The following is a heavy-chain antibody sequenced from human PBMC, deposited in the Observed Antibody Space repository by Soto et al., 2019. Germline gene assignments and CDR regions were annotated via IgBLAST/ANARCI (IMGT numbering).Heavy chain of an antibody. D-gene: IGHD3-22*01. V-gene: IGHV1-8*01. J-gene: IGHJ4*02. CDR1: GYTFTSYD. Sequence: QVQLVQSGAEVKKPGASVKVSCKASGYTFTSYDINWVRQATGQGLEWMGWMNPNSGNTGYAQKFQGRVTMTRNTSISTAYVERSSLRSEDTAVYYCARVGYYYDSSGYYLSFDYWGQGTLVTVSS. CDR3: ARVGYYYDSSGYYLSFDY. CDR2: MNPNSGNT.